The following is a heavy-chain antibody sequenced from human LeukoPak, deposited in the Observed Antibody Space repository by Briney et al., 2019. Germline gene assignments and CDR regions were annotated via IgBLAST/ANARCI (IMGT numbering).Heavy chain of an antibody. V-gene: IGHV4-39*07. CDR2: IYYSGST. CDR3: ARDHLLDAFDI. Sequence: PSETLSLTCTVSGGSISSSSFYWGWIRQPPGKGLEWIGSIYYSGSTYYNPSLKSRVTISVDTSKNQFSLKLSSVTAADTAVYYCARDHLLDAFDIWGQGTMVTVSS. CDR1: GGSISSSSFY. D-gene: IGHD2-15*01. J-gene: IGHJ3*02.